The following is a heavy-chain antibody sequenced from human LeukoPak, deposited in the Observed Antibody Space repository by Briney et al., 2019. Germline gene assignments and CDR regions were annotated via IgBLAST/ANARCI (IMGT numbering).Heavy chain of an antibody. CDR2: ISAYNGNT. V-gene: IGHV1-18*01. CDR1: GHSFTSYG. CDR3: ARGGYSDSDYYFDY. Sequence: ASVKVSCKASGHSFTSYGISWVRQAPGQGLEWMGWISAYNGNTNYAQKLQGRVTMTTDTSTSTAYMELRSLRSDDTAVYYCARGGYSDSDYYFDYWGQGTLVTVSS. D-gene: IGHD4-11*01. J-gene: IGHJ4*02.